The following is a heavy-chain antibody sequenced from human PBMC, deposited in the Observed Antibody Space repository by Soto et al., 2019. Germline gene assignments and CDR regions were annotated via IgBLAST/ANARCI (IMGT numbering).Heavy chain of an antibody. D-gene: IGHD2-15*01. CDR2: LTSSGSTI. CDR3: ASPPPDIVVEVNPRERETDYYYYRDC. V-gene: IGHV3-11*01. J-gene: IGHJ6*03. Sequence: QVQLVETGGGLVKPGGSLRLSCTASGFRFSDYYMSWIRQAPGKGLEWISYLTSSGSTIYYADSVKGRFTIYTDNAKYSLYLQMKSLRAEDTAVYYCASPPPDIVVEVNPRERETDYYYYRDCWGKGTTVTVSS. CDR1: GFRFSDYY.